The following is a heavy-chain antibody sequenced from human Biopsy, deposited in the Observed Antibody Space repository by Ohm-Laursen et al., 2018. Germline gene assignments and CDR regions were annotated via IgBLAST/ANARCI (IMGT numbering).Heavy chain of an antibody. CDR2: IHYTGHI. CDR3: ARNRVDVVKVTTIGWNFDL. D-gene: IGHD5-12*01. J-gene: IGHJ2*01. V-gene: IGHV4-59*08. CDR1: GDTISTYY. Sequence: PLSLTCTVSGDTISTYYWNWIRQTPGKGLEWIGYIHYTGHIRINPSLNSRAPISVDTSKYQFSLKLSSLTAADTAIYYCARNRVDVVKVTTIGWNFDLWGRDTLVTVS.